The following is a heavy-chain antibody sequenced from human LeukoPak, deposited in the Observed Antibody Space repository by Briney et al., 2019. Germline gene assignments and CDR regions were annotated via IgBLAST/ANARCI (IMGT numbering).Heavy chain of an antibody. CDR2: ISDSGST. V-gene: IGHV4-59*01. J-gene: IGHJ5*02. Sequence: LSLTCTVSGGSISSYYWSWIRQPPGKGLEWIGYISDSGSTNYNPSLKSRVTMSVDTSKNQFSLKLSSVTAADPAVYYCARHNYDFWSGNNWFDPWGQGTLVTVSS. CDR1: GGSISSYY. CDR3: ARHNYDFWSGNNWFDP. D-gene: IGHD3-3*01.